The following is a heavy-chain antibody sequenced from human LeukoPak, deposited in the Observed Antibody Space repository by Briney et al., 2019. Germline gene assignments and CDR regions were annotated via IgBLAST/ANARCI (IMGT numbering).Heavy chain of an antibody. V-gene: IGHV4-39*07. CDR2: IDYSGST. D-gene: IGHD6-19*01. CDR3: AREYTLYRSGWFLDY. J-gene: IGHJ4*02. CDR1: GDSSSNSLYY. Sequence: SETLSLTCTVSGDSSSNSLYYWGWIRQPPGKGLEWIGSIDYSGSTYYNPSLKSRAAISIDMSKNQFSLKLSSVTAADTAVFYCAREYTLYRSGWFLDYWGQGTVVTVSS.